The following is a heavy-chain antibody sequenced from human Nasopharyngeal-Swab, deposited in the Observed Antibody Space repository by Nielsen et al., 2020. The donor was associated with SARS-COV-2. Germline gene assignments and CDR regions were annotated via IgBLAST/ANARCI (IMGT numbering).Heavy chain of an antibody. Sequence: LRLSCTVSGGSISSGDYYWSWIRQPPGKGLEWIGEIIHSGGTNYNPALKSRVTISVDKSKNQLSLEVTSVTAADTAVYYCSRHYYYYMDIWGKGTTVTVSS. V-gene: IGHV4-30-4*01. CDR2: IIHSGGT. J-gene: IGHJ6*03. CDR3: SRHYYYYMDI. CDR1: GGSISSGDYY.